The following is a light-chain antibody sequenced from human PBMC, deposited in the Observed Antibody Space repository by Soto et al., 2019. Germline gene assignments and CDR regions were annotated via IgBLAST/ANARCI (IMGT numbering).Light chain of an antibody. V-gene: IGLV2-8*01. Sequence: QSALTQPPSASGSPGQSVTISCIGTSSDVGDYDYVSWYLHHPGKAPKLIIYEVSKRPSGVPDRFSGSKSGNTASLTVSGLQAEDEADYYCTSYAGSNNFCVFGTGTKVTVL. J-gene: IGLJ1*01. CDR1: SSDVGDYDY. CDR2: EVS. CDR3: TSYAGSNNFCV.